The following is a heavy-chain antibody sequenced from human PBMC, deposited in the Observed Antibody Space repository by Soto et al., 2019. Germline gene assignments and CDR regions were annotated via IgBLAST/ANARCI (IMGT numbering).Heavy chain of an antibody. D-gene: IGHD1-26*01. CDR2: INTDRSRT. CDR1: GFTFDYYW. Sequence: GGSLRLSCAASGFTFDYYWMHWVRQAPGKGLVWVSRINTDRSRTNYADSVKGRFTISRDNAKNTLYLQMNSLRAEDTAVYYCARVATGSYNWFDPWGQGTQVTVSS. CDR3: ARVATGSYNWFDP. V-gene: IGHV3-74*01. J-gene: IGHJ5*02.